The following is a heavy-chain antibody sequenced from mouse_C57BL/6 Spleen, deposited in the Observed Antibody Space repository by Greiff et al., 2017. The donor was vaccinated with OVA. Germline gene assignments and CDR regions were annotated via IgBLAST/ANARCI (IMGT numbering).Heavy chain of an antibody. CDR2: IYPGDGDT. Sequence: QVQLKQSGPELVKPGASVKISCKASGYAFSSSWMNWVKQRPGKGLEWIGRIYPGDGDTNYNGKFKGKATLTADKSSSTAYMQLSSLTSEDSAVYFCARGSWVTLRGNYYAMDYWGQGTSVTVSS. V-gene: IGHV1-82*01. D-gene: IGHD1-1*01. CDR3: ARGSWVTLRGNYYAMDY. J-gene: IGHJ4*01. CDR1: GYAFSSSW.